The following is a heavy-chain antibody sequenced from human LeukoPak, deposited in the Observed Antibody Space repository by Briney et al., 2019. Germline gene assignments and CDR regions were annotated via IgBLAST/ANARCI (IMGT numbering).Heavy chain of an antibody. CDR3: ARSVEGYCSGGSCYSYYYYMDV. D-gene: IGHD2-15*01. CDR2: IYYSGST. CDR1: GGSISSGGYS. Sequence: SETLSLTCAVSGGSISSGGYSWSWIRQPPGKGLEWIGYIYYSGSTNYNPSLKSRVTLSVDTSKNQFSLKLSSVTAADTAVYYCARSVEGYCSGGSCYSYYYYMDVWGKGTTVTVSS. J-gene: IGHJ6*03. V-gene: IGHV4-61*08.